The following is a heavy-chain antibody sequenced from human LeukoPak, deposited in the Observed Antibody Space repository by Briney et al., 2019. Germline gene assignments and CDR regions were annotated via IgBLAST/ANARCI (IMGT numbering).Heavy chain of an antibody. J-gene: IGHJ5*02. CDR3: ARDPNYDFWSGSYTRWFDP. Sequence: GASVKVSCKASGYNFVSYGIDWVRQAPGQGLEWLGWISPYGGTTIYAQNLQGRVTMTTDISTSTAYMELGNLKTDDTAVYFCARDPNYDFWSGSYTRWFDPWGQGTLVTVSS. CDR2: ISPYGGTT. V-gene: IGHV1-18*04. D-gene: IGHD3-3*01. CDR1: GYNFVSYG.